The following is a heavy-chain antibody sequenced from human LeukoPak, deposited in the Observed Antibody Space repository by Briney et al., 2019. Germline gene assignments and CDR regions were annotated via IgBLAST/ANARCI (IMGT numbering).Heavy chain of an antibody. J-gene: IGHJ4*02. CDR1: GFTFSSYG. CDR3: ARAPLRYFDWLLVY. Sequence: GRSLRLSCAASGFTFSSYGMHWVRQAPGKGLEWAAVIWYDGSNKYYADSVKGRFTISRDNSKNTLYLQMNSLRAEDTAVYYCARAPLRYFDWLLVYWGQGTLVTVSS. V-gene: IGHV3-33*01. CDR2: IWYDGSNK. D-gene: IGHD3-9*01.